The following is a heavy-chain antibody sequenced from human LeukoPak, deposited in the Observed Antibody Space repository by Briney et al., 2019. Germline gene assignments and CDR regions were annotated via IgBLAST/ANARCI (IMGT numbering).Heavy chain of an antibody. J-gene: IGHJ3*02. Sequence: GGSLRLSCSASGFTFSRYSMNWVRQAPGKGLEWVSSISTSSSYIYYADSVKGRFTISRDNAKKSLFLQMNSLRAEDTAVYYCARALWRDYYDSSGYKGHDAFDIWGQGTMVTVSS. CDR1: GFTFSRYS. CDR2: ISTSSSYI. D-gene: IGHD3-22*01. V-gene: IGHV3-21*01. CDR3: ARALWRDYYDSSGYKGHDAFDI.